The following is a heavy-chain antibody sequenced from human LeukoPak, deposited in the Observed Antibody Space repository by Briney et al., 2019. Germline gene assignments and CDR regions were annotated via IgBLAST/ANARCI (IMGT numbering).Heavy chain of an antibody. CDR1: GYTFTSYA. V-gene: IGHV7-4-1*01. CDR3: ARTAYYYDSCGYYIQYYFDY. CDR2: INTNTGNP. J-gene: IGHJ4*02. Sequence: ESSVKVSRKASGYTFTSYAMNWVRQAPGQGLEWMGWINTNTGNPTYAQGFTGRFVFSLDTSVSTAYLQICSLKAEGTAVYYCARTAYYYDSCGYYIQYYFDYWGKGNLVTVS. D-gene: IGHD3-22*01.